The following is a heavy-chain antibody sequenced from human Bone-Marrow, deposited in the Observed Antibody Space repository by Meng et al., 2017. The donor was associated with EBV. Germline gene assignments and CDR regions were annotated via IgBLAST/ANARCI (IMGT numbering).Heavy chain of an antibody. Sequence: VSLQSWGAGVLNASVTPSPTFAVVGGAFMGYYWSWIRRPPGKGLEGIGEINNSGSTNYNPSLKRRVTISADASKNQFSLKLISVTAAATAVYYCARVRSVATITLFDYWGQGTLVTVSS. V-gene: IGHV4-34*01. CDR1: GGAFMGYY. CDR2: INNSGST. CDR3: ARVRSVATITLFDY. J-gene: IGHJ4*02. D-gene: IGHD5-24*01.